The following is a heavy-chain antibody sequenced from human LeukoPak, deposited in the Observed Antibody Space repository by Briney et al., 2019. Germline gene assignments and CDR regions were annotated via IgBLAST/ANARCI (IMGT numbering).Heavy chain of an antibody. D-gene: IGHD2-21*02. CDR2: ISAYNGNT. V-gene: IGHV1-18*01. CDR1: GYTFTSYG. J-gene: IGHJ6*03. Sequence: ASVKVSCKASGYTFTSYGISWVRQAPGQGLEWMGWISAYNGNTNYAQKLQGRVTMTTDTSTSTAYMELRSLRSDDTAVYYCARALFDCGGDCHNLHYYMDVWGKGTTVTVSS. CDR3: ARALFDCGGDCHNLHYYMDV.